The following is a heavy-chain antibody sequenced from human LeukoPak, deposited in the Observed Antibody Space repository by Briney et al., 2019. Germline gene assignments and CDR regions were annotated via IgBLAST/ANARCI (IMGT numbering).Heavy chain of an antibody. J-gene: IGHJ4*02. CDR2: IYDSGST. V-gene: IGHV4-59*01. CDR3: ARQSISGSSLSYFDY. Sequence: SETLSLTCTISGGSISSYYWSWIRQPPGKGLEWIGNIYDSGSTNYNPSLKSRVTISVDTSKNQCSLKLSSVTAADTAVYYCARQSISGSSLSYFDYWGQGTLVNVSS. CDR1: GGSISSYY. D-gene: IGHD3-22*01.